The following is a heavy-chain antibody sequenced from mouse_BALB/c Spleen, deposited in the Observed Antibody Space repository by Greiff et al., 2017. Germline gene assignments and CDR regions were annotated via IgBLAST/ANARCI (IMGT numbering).Heavy chain of an antibody. CDR2: IYPGSGNT. CDR1: GYAFTNYW. J-gene: IGHJ3*01. Sequence: VQLQQSGAELVRPGTSVKISCKASGYAFTNYWLGWVKQRPGHGLEWIGDIYPGSGNTYYNEKFKGKATLTADKSSSTAYMQLSSLTSEDSAVYFCARRGYDYDGFRGFAYWGQGTLVTVSA. V-gene: IGHV1-63*01. D-gene: IGHD2-4*01. CDR3: ARRGYDYDGFRGFAY.